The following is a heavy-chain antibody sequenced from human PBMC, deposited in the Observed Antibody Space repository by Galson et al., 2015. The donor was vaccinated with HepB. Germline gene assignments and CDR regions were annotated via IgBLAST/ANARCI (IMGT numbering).Heavy chain of an antibody. CDR1: GYTFTSYA. Sequence: SVKVSCRASGYTFTSYAMNWVRQAPGQGLEWMGWINTNTGNPTYAQGFTGRFVFSLDTSVSTAYLQISSLKAEDTAVYYCARFGYYDSSGYPYYYYMDVWGKGTTVTVSS. CDR2: INTNTGNP. V-gene: IGHV7-4-1*02. J-gene: IGHJ6*03. D-gene: IGHD3-22*01. CDR3: ARFGYYDSSGYPYYYYMDV.